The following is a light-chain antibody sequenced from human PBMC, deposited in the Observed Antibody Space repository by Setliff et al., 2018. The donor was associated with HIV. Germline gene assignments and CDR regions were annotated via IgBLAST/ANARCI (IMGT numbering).Light chain of an antibody. Sequence: QSVLTQPPSASGTPGQRVTISCYGSTSNIGSNAVNWYQHLPGTAPKLLIYSDDQRPSGVPDRFSGSKSDTSASLAISGLQSEDEADYYCATWDDSPKEVFGTGTKVTV. CDR2: SDD. CDR3: ATWDDSPKEV. J-gene: IGLJ1*01. CDR1: TSNIGSNA. V-gene: IGLV1-44*01.